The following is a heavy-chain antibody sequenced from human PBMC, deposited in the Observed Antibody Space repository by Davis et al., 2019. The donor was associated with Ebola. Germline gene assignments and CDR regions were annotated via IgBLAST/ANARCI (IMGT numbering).Heavy chain of an antibody. CDR2: ISHDGNNH. D-gene: IGHD2-15*01. J-gene: IGHJ2*01. CDR1: GFAFGSYA. V-gene: IGHV3-30*04. Sequence: GESLKISCAASGFAFGSYAMHWVRQAPGKGLEWLAIISHDGNNHYYADSVKGRFTISRDNAENSLYLQMNSLRAEDTAVYYCAREGSPIDCSGGSCLAQLGYFDLWGRGTLVTVSS. CDR3: AREGSPIDCSGGSCLAQLGYFDL.